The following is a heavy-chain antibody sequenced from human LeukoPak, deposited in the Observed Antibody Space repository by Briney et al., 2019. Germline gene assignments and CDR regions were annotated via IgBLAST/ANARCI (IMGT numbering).Heavy chain of an antibody. CDR1: XYTFTNYD. V-gene: IGHV1-8*01. CDR2: MNPKSGNT. Sequence: ASXXVXCXTSXYTFTNYDINWVRQAAGQGLEWMGWMNPKSGNTGSAQRFQGRVTMTRDTSISTAYMELSSLRSEDTAVYYCARVWGAIDYWGQGTLVTVSA. J-gene: IGHJ4*02. D-gene: IGHD1-26*01. CDR3: ARVWGAIDY.